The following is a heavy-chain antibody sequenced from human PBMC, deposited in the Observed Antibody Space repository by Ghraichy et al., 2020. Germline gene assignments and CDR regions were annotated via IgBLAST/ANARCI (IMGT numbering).Heavy chain of an antibody. CDR1: GFTFSSYS. Sequence: GGSLRLSCAASGFTFSSYSMNWVRQAPGKGLEWVSSISSSSSYIYYADSVKGRFTISRDNAKNSLYLQMNSLRAEDTAVYYCARDRPRTAGRELLPLSNYYYYGMDVWGQGTTVTVSS. CDR3: ARDRPRTAGRELLPLSNYYYYGMDV. J-gene: IGHJ6*02. D-gene: IGHD6-13*01. CDR2: ISSSSSYI. V-gene: IGHV3-21*01.